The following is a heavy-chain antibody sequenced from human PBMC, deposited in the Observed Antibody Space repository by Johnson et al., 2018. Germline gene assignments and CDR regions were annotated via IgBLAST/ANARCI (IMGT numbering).Heavy chain of an antibody. CDR1: GGSISSSNW. CDR3: ARLPYRGSDCYYYGIDV. Sequence: QVQLQESGPGLVKPSGTLSLTCAVSGGSISSSNWWSWVRQPPGKGLEWIGSISYSGSTCYNPSLKSRVTMSLDTAKNQFSLKLSSVTAADPAVFYWARLPYRGSDCYYYGIDVWGQGTTVTVSS. V-gene: IGHV4-4*02. J-gene: IGHJ6*02. CDR2: ISYSGST. D-gene: IGHD2-21*01.